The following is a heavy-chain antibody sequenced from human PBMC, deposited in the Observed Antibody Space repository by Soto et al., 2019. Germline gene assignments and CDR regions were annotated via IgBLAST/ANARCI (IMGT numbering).Heavy chain of an antibody. J-gene: IGHJ6*02. CDR1: GFTFSNAW. CDR3: TTRGEYGDYYYYYGMDV. Sequence: GGSLRLSCAASGFTFSNAWMSWVRQAPGKGLEWVGRIKSKTDGGTTDYAAPVKGRFTISRDDSKNTLYLQMNSLKTEDTAVYYCTTRGEYGDYYYYYGMDVWGQGTTVTVSS. V-gene: IGHV3-15*01. D-gene: IGHD4-17*01. CDR2: IKSKTDGGTT.